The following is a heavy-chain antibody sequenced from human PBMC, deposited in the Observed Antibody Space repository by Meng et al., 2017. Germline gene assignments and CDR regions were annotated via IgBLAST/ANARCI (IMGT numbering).Heavy chain of an antibody. CDR3: ATRGNPYLDC. J-gene: IGHJ4*02. CDR2: INAYNGYT. V-gene: IGHV1-18*01. Sequence: GQLVQSGAEVKKPGRSVKGSFNASAHTLSSDGFAWLRQDPGQGLEWMGWINAYNGYTDYAQKFLGRVTLTTDTSTNTGYMELRSLTSDDTAVYYCATRGNPYLDCWGQGTLVTVSS. CDR1: AHTLSSDG.